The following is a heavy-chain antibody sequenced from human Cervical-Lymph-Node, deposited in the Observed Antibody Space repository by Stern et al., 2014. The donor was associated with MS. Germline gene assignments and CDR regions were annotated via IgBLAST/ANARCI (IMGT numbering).Heavy chain of an antibody. Sequence: MQLVESGPEVKKPGSSVKVSCKVSGGTFSSYTLNWVRQAPGQGLEWMGGMSPIFATTNYAQRFQGKVAISADGSTSTAYMEVNNLTSEGTAVYYCAREGIPGAGGTFDNWGQGTLVIVSS. CDR2: MSPIFATT. CDR1: GGTFSSYT. V-gene: IGHV1-69*01. CDR3: AREGIPGAGGTFDN. J-gene: IGHJ4*02. D-gene: IGHD1-26*01.